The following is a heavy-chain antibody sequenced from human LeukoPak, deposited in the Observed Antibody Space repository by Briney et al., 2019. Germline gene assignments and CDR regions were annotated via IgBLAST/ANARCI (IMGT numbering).Heavy chain of an antibody. D-gene: IGHD2-15*01. Sequence: SETLSLTCTVSGGSISTYYWSWIRQPAGKGLEWIGRIYTSGSINYNPSLKSRVTMSVDTSKNQFSLKLSSVTAADTAVYYCARGYCSGGSCYRYYFDYWGQGTLVTVSS. CDR1: GGSISTYY. CDR2: IYTSGSI. J-gene: IGHJ4*02. V-gene: IGHV4-4*07. CDR3: ARGYCSGGSCYRYYFDY.